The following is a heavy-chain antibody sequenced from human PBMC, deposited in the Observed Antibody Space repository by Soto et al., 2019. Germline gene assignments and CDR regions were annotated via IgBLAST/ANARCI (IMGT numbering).Heavy chain of an antibody. V-gene: IGHV3-21*01. CDR2: ISSSSSYI. J-gene: IGHJ4*02. CDR1: GFTFSSYS. D-gene: IGHD3-10*01. CDR3: ARDPRTYGSGSYYDY. Sequence: GGSLRLSCAASGFTFSSYSMNWVRQAPGKGLEWVSSISSSSSYIYYADSVKGRFTISRDNAKNSLYLQMNSLRAEDTAVYYCARDPRTYGSGSYYDYWGQGTLVTVSS.